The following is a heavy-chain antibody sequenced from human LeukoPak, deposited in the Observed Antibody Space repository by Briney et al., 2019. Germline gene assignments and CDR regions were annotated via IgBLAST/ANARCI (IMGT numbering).Heavy chain of an antibody. J-gene: IGHJ4*02. V-gene: IGHV4-59*08. CDR2: IYYSGST. CDR1: GGSISSYY. Sequence: PPETLSLTCTVSGGSISSYYWSWIRQPPGKGLEWIGYIYYSGSTNYNPSLKSRVTISVDTSKNQFSLKLSSVIAADTAVYYCARLWSTDCSGGSCPHQPNYWGQGTLVTVSS. D-gene: IGHD2-15*01. CDR3: ARLWSTDCSGGSCPHQPNY.